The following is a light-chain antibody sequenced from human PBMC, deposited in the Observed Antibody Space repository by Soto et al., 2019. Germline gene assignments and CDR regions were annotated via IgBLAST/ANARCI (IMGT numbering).Light chain of an antibody. CDR2: EGS. CDR1: SSDVGSYNL. V-gene: IGLV2-23*01. CDR3: CSYAGSSTYI. J-gene: IGLJ1*01. Sequence: QSALTQPASVSGSPGQSITISCTGTSSDVGSYNLVSWYQQHPGKAPKLMICEGSKRPSGVSNRFSGSKSGNTASLTISGLQADDEADYYCCSYAGSSTYIFGAGTKVTVL.